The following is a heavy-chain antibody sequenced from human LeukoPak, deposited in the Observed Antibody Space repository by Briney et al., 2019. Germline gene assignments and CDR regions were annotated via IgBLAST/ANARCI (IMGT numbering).Heavy chain of an antibody. CDR2: IHSSGDYI. CDR3: AREYNSRATFDY. D-gene: IGHD1-20*01. Sequence: PGGSLRLSCAASASGVASTSHSMNWVRQAPGKGLEWISYIHSSGDYIFYADSVKGRFTVSRDNARNSLYLQMNSLRADDTAIYYCAREYNSRATFDYWGQGTLVTVSS. CDR1: ASGVASTSHS. J-gene: IGHJ4*02. V-gene: IGHV3-21*05.